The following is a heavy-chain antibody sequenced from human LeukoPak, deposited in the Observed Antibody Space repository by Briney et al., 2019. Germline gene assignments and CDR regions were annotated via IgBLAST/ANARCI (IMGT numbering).Heavy chain of an antibody. J-gene: IGHJ4*02. CDR3: ARWGLDYYDSSGYNDY. CDR1: GGSISSYY. D-gene: IGHD3-22*01. CDR2: IYTSGST. V-gene: IGHV4-4*08. Sequence: PSETLSLTCTVSGGSISSYYWSWIRQPPGKGLEWIGYIYTSGSTNYNPSLKSRVTISVDTSKNQFSLKLSPVTAADTAVYYCARWGLDYYDSSGYNDYWGQGTLVTVSS.